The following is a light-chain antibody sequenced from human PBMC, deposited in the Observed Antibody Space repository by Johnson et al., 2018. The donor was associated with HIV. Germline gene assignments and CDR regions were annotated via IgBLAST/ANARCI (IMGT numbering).Light chain of an antibody. V-gene: IGLV1-51*01. CDR1: SSNIGNNY. J-gene: IGLJ1*01. CDR3: GTWDSSLSACPLPV. Sequence: QSVLTQPPSVSAAPGQKVTISCSGSSSNIGNNYVSWYQQLPGTAPKLLIYDNNKRPSGIHDRLSGSKSGTSATLGITGLQTGDEAEYYGGTWDSSLSACPLPVVGTGTKVTVL. CDR2: DNN.